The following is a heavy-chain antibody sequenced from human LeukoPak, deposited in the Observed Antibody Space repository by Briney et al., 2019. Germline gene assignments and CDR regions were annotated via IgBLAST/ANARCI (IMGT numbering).Heavy chain of an antibody. Sequence: GGSLRLSCATSGFTFSDYHMSWIRQAPGKGLEWVSDISEGGDTKFYTDSVKGRFPISRDNGKKSMYLQMNSLRAEDTAVYYCARRTYSNYFFDYWGQGTLVTVSS. CDR1: GFTFSDYH. D-gene: IGHD4-11*01. V-gene: IGHV3-11*01. CDR2: ISEGGDTK. CDR3: ARRTYSNYFFDY. J-gene: IGHJ4*02.